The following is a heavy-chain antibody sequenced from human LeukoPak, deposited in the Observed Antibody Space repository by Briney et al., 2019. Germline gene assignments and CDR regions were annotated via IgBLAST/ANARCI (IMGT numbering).Heavy chain of an antibody. CDR3: ASSSDSSGWPAIDY. J-gene: IGHJ4*02. V-gene: IGHV4-34*01. CDR1: GGSFSGYY. D-gene: IGHD6-19*01. CDR2: INHSGST. Sequence: PSETLSLTCAVYGGSFSGYYWNWIRQSPGKGLEWIGDINHSGSTNYNPSLKSRVTMSVDTSKNQFSLKLSSVTAADTAVYYCASSSDSSGWPAIDYWGQGTLVTVSS.